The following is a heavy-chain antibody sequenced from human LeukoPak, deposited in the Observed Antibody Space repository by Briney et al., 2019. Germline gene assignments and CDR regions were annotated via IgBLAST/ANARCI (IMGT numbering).Heavy chain of an antibody. CDR3: SSNYYYFDY. V-gene: IGHV3-21*01. CDR2: ISSSSNYI. CDR1: GFTFSSYS. J-gene: IGHJ4*02. Sequence: PGGSLRLSCAASGFTFSSYSMNWVRQAPGKGLEWVSSISSSSNYIYYADSVEGRFTISRDNAKNSLYLQMNSLRAEDTAVYYCSSNYYYFDYWGQGTLVTVSS. D-gene: IGHD3-22*01.